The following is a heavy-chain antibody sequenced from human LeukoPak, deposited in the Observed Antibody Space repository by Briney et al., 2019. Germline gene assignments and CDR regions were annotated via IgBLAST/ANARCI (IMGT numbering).Heavy chain of an antibody. V-gene: IGHV3-53*01. CDR1: GFTVSSNY. D-gene: IGHD6-6*01. CDR3: AKSRIAARSLFDY. Sequence: GGSLRLSCAASGFTVSSNYMSWVRQAPGKGLEWVSVIYSGGSTYYADSVKGRFTISRDNSKNTLYLQMNSLRAEDTAVYYCAKSRIAARSLFDYWGQGTLVTVSS. J-gene: IGHJ4*02. CDR2: IYSGGST.